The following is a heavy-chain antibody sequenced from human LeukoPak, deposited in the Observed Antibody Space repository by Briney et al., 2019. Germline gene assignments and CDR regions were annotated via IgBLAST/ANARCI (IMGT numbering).Heavy chain of an antibody. CDR2: IYYSGST. CDR1: GGSISGYY. Sequence: SETLSLTCTVSGGSISGYYWSWIRQPPGKGLEWIGYIYYSGSTNYNPSLKSRVTISVDTSKNQFSLKLSSVTAADTAVYYCARVGRTGSNYAFDIWVQGTMVTVSS. CDR3: ARVGRTGSNYAFDI. D-gene: IGHD5-24*01. V-gene: IGHV4-59*01. J-gene: IGHJ3*02.